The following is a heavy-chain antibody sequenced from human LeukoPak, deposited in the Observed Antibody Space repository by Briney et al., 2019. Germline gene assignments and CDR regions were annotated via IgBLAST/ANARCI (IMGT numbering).Heavy chain of an antibody. Sequence: GGSLRLSCAASGFTFSSYGMHWVRQAPGKGLEWVAVISYDGSNKYYAGSVKGRFSISRDNSKNTLFLQMNSLRPEDTAVYYCARGRRTLIVGATRNAFDVWGQGTIVTVSS. CDR2: ISYDGSNK. CDR3: ARGRRTLIVGATRNAFDV. J-gene: IGHJ3*01. V-gene: IGHV3-30*03. D-gene: IGHD1-26*01. CDR1: GFTFSSYG.